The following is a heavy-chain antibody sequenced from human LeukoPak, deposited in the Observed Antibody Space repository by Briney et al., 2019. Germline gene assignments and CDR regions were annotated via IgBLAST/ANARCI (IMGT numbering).Heavy chain of an antibody. D-gene: IGHD3-10*01. V-gene: IGHV4-59*01. CDR3: TKVGLSGLFDY. Sequence: SEILSLTCTVSGVSINDFYWTWIRQSPGNGLEWIGYIYYDGSTDYTPSLKSRVTMSIDTSRSQFSLKLNSVTAAATAVYYCTKVGLSGLFDYWGQGALVTVSS. CDR1: GVSINDFY. CDR2: IYYDGST. J-gene: IGHJ4*02.